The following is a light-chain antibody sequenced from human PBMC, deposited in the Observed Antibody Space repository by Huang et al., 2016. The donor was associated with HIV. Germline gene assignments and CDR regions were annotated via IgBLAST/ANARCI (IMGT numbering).Light chain of an antibody. CDR1: ESIGTY. Sequence: DIQMTQSPSSLSASVGDRVTITCRASESIGTYLNWYQQKPGKAPNLRIDATSTLQSGVPSRFSGRGSGTDFTLTISSLQPEDFATYYCQQSYNTPLTFGPWTFGPGTKVEIK. J-gene: IGKJ1*01. V-gene: IGKV1-39*01. CDR3: QQSYNTPLTFGPWT. CDR2: ATS.